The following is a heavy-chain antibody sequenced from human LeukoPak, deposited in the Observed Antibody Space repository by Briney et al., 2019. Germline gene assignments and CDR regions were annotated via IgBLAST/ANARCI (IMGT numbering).Heavy chain of an antibody. CDR1: GGSFSGYY. D-gene: IGHD6-19*01. V-gene: IGHV4-34*01. Sequence: PSETLSLTCAVHGGSFSGYYWSWIRQPPGKGLEWIGEINHSGSTNYNPSLKSRVTISVDTSKNQFSLKLSSVTAADTAVYYCARQRYSSGWYIRGGFDYWGQGTLVTVSS. CDR2: INHSGST. J-gene: IGHJ4*02. CDR3: ARQRYSSGWYIRGGFDY.